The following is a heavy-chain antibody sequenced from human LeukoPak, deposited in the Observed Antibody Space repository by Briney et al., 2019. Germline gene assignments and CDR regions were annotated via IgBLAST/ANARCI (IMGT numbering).Heavy chain of an antibody. V-gene: IGHV4-59*01. CDR1: GGSISSSD. J-gene: IGHJ4*02. D-gene: IGHD6-19*01. CDR3: ARVNTECSADY. CDR2: IYYSGTA. Sequence: SETLSLTCTVSGGSISSSDWSWIRQPPGKGLEWIGFIYYSGTANYNPSLKSRVTISVDTSKNQFSLKLTSVTAADTAVYYCARVNTECSADYWGQGTLVTVSS.